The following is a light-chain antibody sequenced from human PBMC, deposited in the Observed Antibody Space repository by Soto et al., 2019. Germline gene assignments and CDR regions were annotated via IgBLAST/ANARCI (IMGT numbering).Light chain of an antibody. V-gene: IGKV1-5*01. CDR3: QQYQTYSRT. CDR1: QSINTW. Sequence: DIQMTQSPSTVSASVGDRITITCRASQSINTWLAWYRQRPGEAPQLLIDDVSTLAMGVPARVSGSGSGTDFTLSISRLQADDFATFYCQQYQTYSRTFGQGTKVEVK. CDR2: DVS. J-gene: IGKJ1*01.